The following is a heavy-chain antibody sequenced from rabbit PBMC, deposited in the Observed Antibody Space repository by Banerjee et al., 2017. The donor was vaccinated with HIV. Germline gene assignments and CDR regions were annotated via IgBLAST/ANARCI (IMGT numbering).Heavy chain of an antibody. Sequence: QSLEESGGGLVKPGGTLTLTCKASGIDFSSYWICWVRQAPGKGLEWIACIYAGSARSTYYANWAKGRFTISKTSSTTVTLQMTSLTAADTATYFCARASNYGGATYPYNLWGPGTLVTVS. V-gene: IGHV1S40*01. D-gene: IGHD4-2*01. CDR1: GIDFSSYW. CDR2: IYAGSARST. J-gene: IGHJ4*01. CDR3: ARASNYGGATYPYNL.